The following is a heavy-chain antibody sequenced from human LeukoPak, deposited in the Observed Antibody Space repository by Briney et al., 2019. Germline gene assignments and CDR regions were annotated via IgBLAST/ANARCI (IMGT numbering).Heavy chain of an antibody. D-gene: IGHD2-2*01. Sequence: PGGSLRLSCAASEFTFSSYSMNWVRQVPGKGLEWVSSISSSSNYIYYADSVKGRFTISRDNAKNSLYLQMNSLRAEDTAVYYCAREDGGFVVVPAALDSYYYYYYMDVWGKGTTVTVSS. CDR1: EFTFSSYS. CDR3: AREDGGFVVVPAALDSYYYYYYMDV. J-gene: IGHJ6*03. V-gene: IGHV3-21*01. CDR2: ISSSSNYI.